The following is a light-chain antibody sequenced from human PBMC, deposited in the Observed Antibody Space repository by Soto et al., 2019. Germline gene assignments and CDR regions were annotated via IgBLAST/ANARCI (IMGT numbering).Light chain of an antibody. CDR1: PSISTW. J-gene: IGKJ1*01. V-gene: IGKV1-5*03. CDR3: RHYNSYSET. Sequence: DIQMTQSPSTLSASVGDRVTITCRASPSISTWLAWYQQKPGKAPKLLIYKASSLESGVPSRFSGSGSGTEFTLTISSLQPDDFATYYCRHYNSYSETFGQGTKVEIK. CDR2: KAS.